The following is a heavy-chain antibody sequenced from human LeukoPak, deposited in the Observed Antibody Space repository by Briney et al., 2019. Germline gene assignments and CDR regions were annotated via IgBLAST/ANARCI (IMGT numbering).Heavy chain of an antibody. Sequence: GGSLRLSCAASGFTFSSYEMNWVRQAPGKGLEWVSYISSSGSTIYYADSVKGRFTISRDNAKNSLYLQMNSLRAEDTAVYYCASRSWVKGREGIAARRAGDYYYYMDVWGKGTTVTVSS. J-gene: IGHJ6*03. CDR1: GFTFSSYE. D-gene: IGHD6-6*01. CDR3: ASRSWVKGREGIAARRAGDYYYYMDV. V-gene: IGHV3-48*03. CDR2: ISSSGSTI.